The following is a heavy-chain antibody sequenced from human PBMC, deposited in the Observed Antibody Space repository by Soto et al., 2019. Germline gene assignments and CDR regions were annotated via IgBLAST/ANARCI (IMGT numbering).Heavy chain of an antibody. CDR1: GFTFSDHY. V-gene: IGHV3-11*01. J-gene: IGHJ6*02. CDR2: ISSSGSTI. D-gene: IGHD2-2*01. Sequence: QVQLVESGGGLVKPGGSLRLSCAASGFTFSDHYMSWIRQAPGKGLEWVSYISSSGSTIYYADSVKGRFTISRDNAKNSLYLQMNSLRAEDTAVYYCAREQYCSSTSCLYYYGMDVWGQGTTVTVSS. CDR3: AREQYCSSTSCLYYYGMDV.